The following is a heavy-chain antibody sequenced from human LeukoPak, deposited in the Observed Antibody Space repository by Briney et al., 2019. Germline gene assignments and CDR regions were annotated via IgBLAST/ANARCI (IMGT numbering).Heavy chain of an antibody. J-gene: IGHJ4*02. CDR2: INHSGST. Sequence: SETLSLTCAVYGGSFSGYYWSWIRQPPGKGLEWIGEINHSGSTNYNPSLKSRVTISVDTSKNQFSLQLNSVTPEDTAVYYCARNRDGYTKRWYYFDYWGQGTLVTVSS. CDR3: ARNRDGYTKRWYYFDY. D-gene: IGHD5-24*01. V-gene: IGHV4-34*01. CDR1: GGSFSGYY.